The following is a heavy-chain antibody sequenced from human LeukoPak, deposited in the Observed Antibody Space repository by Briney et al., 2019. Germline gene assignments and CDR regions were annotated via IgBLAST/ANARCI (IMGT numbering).Heavy chain of an antibody. CDR3: ARVRLADERAWAY. V-gene: IGHV1-2*02. CDR1: GYTFTGYY. D-gene: IGHD3-3*02. Sequence: GASVKVSCKASGYTFTGYYMHWVRQAPGQGLEWMGWINPNSGGTNYAQKFQGRVTMTRDTSISTAYMELSRLRSDDTAVYFCARVRLADERAWAYWGQGTLVTVSS. CDR2: INPNSGGT. J-gene: IGHJ4*02.